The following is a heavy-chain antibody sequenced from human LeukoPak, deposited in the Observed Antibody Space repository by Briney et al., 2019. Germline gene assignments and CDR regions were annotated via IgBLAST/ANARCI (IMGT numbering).Heavy chain of an antibody. J-gene: IGHJ4*02. CDR1: GFTFSSYW. V-gene: IGHV3-7*01. CDR3: AREADDYSNYELIGQYYFDY. D-gene: IGHD4-11*01. CDR2: IKQDGSEK. Sequence: SGGSLRLSCAASGFTFSSYWMSWVRQAPGKGLEWVANIKQDGSEKYYVDSVKGRFTISRDNAKNSLYLQMNSLRAEDTAVYYCAREADDYSNYELIGQYYFDYWGQGTLVTVSS.